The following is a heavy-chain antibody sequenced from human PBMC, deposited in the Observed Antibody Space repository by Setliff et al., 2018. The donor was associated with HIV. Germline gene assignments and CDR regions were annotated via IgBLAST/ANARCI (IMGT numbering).Heavy chain of an antibody. D-gene: IGHD3-10*01. CDR1: GGSLSGYY. CDR3: ARHRAQRGSGTYYDDWFDP. Sequence: SETLSLTCAAYGGSLSGYYWSWIRQTPGKGLEWIGEVHYSGRTAYNPSLQSRVAISVDMYRNQFFLRLTSVTAADTSVYCCARHRAQRGSGTYYDDWFDPWGQGTLVTVSS. CDR2: VHYSGRT. V-gene: IGHV4-34*01. J-gene: IGHJ5*02.